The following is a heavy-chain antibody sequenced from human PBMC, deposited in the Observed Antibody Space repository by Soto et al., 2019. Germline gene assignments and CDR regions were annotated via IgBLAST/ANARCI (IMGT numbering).Heavy chain of an antibody. CDR2: ISSSTSYV. J-gene: IGHJ5*01. V-gene: IGHV3-21*06. D-gene: IGHD2-2*01. CDR3: ARDPSEGRVGNWFES. Sequence: GLACRCQGMPCLQQEQGKGLEWVASISSSTSYVYYADSVKGRFSTSRDNAKNILYLEMYALRTEDTAVYYCARDPSEGRVGNWFESWGQGTLVTVSS. CDR1: GLACRCQG.